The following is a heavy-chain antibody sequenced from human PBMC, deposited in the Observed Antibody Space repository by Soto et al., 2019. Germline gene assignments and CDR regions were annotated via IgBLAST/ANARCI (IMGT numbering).Heavy chain of an antibody. V-gene: IGHV3-23*01. CDR2: ISHSGDTT. Sequence: EVHLLESGGGLVQPGGSLRLSCAASGFTFSSYDMRWVRQAPGKGLEWVSGISHSGDTTYYAESVKGRFTISRDNSKNTLKLQMNSLRDDDTAVYYWAKGDGGMYSTFDYWGQGTLVTVSS. CDR3: AKGDGGMYSTFDY. D-gene: IGHD1-26*01. CDR1: GFTFSSYD. J-gene: IGHJ4*02.